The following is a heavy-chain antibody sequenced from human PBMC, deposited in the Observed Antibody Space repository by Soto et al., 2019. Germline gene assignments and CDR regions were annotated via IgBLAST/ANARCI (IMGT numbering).Heavy chain of an antibody. D-gene: IGHD6-6*01. CDR2: IYWDDDK. J-gene: IGHJ4*02. CDR1: GFSLSTSGVG. Sequence: QITLKESGPTLVKPTQTLTLTCTFSGFSLSTSGVGVGWIRQPPGKALEWLALIYWDDDKRYSSSLNSRFTITKDTSKNQVVLTMTNMDPVDTATYYCAHSRPPRLLDYWGQGTLVTVSS. V-gene: IGHV2-5*02. CDR3: AHSRPPRLLDY.